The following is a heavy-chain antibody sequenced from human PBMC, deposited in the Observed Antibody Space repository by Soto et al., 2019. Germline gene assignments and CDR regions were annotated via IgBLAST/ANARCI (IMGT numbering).Heavy chain of an antibody. CDR2: IYYSGST. Sequence: SETLSLTCTVSGGSISSYSWSWIRQPPGKGLEWIGYIYYSGSTNYNPSLKSRVTISVDTSKNQFSLKLISVTAADTAVYYCARSLRDDALDFWGQGTMVTVSS. J-gene: IGHJ3*01. V-gene: IGHV4-59*01. D-gene: IGHD4-17*01. CDR1: GGSISSYS. CDR3: ARSLRDDALDF.